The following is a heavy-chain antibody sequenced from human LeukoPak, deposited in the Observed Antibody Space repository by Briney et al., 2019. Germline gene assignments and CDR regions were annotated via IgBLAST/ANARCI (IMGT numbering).Heavy chain of an antibody. Sequence: PGGSLRLSCAASGLTFTGFWMNWVRLAPASGLECLANKNPDGNEKYYVDSVKGRFAMSRDNAKNEVYLEMNSLRAEDTRVYYCSGRDSSRSPRAYWGQGTLVSVSS. CDR2: KNPDGNEK. V-gene: IGHV3-7*01. CDR1: GLTFTGFW. CDR3: SGRDSSRSPRAY. J-gene: IGHJ4*02. D-gene: IGHD6-13*01.